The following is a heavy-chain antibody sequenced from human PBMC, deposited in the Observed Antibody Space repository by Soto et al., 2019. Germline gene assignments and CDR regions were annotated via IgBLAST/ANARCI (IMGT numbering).Heavy chain of an antibody. CDR2: IYYSGST. V-gene: IGHV4-39*01. CDR1: GGSVSSNSYY. D-gene: IGHD3-9*01. J-gene: IGHJ5*02. Sequence: SETLSLTCTVSGGSVSSNSYYWGWIRQPPGKGLEWIGSIYYSGSTYYNPSLKSRVTISIDTSKNQFSLKLSSVTAADTAVYYCARHRYDILTGYNWFDPWGQGTLVTVSS. CDR3: ARHRYDILTGYNWFDP.